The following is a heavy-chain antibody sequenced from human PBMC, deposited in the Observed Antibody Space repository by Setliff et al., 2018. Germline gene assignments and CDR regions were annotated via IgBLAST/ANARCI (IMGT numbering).Heavy chain of an antibody. V-gene: IGHV3-21*01. CDR3: ARGGLSGTTYPFDY. Sequence: GESLKISCAASGFNLNTYTMDWVRQAPGRGLEWVSSISSTSAYIYYAGSLKGRFTISRDNAKNSLFLQMDSLRAEDTAVYYCARGGLSGTTYPFDYWGQGTLVTVSS. CDR1: GFNLNTYT. CDR2: ISSTSAYI. D-gene: IGHD1-7*01. J-gene: IGHJ4*02.